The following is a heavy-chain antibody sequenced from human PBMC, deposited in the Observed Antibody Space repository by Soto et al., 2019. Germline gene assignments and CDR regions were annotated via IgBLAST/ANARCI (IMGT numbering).Heavy chain of an antibody. D-gene: IGHD6-19*01. CDR1: GYTFTSYY. J-gene: IGHJ4*02. CDR3: DRGGIAVAGTDH. CDR2: INPSGGST. V-gene: IGHV1-46*03. Sequence: QVQLVQSGAEVKKPGASVKVSCKASGYTFTSYYMHWVRQAPGQGLEWMGIINPSGGSTSYAQKFQGRVTMTRDTSKNTVYMELSSLRSEDTAVYYCDRGGIAVAGTDHWGQGTLVTVSS.